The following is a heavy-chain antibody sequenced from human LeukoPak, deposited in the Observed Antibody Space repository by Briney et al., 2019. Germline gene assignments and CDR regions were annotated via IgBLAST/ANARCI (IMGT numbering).Heavy chain of an antibody. Sequence: GGSLRLSCSASGITLGDYAVSWVRQAPGKGLEWVSFIRVKAFGRTTEYAASVRGRFTISRDDSNNIAYLQMNSLKTEDTAVYFCTRDHNNVFDYWGQGTLVTVSS. CDR3: TRDHNNVFDY. CDR2: IRVKAFGRTT. V-gene: IGHV3-49*04. CDR1: GITLGDYA. D-gene: IGHD1-14*01. J-gene: IGHJ4*02.